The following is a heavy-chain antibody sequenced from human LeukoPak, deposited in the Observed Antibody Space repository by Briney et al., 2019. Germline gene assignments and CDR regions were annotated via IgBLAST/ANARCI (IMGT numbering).Heavy chain of an antibody. CDR2: ISSSSSYI. V-gene: IGHV3-21*01. Sequence: GGSLRLSCAASGFTFSSYSMNWVRQAPGKGLEWVSSISSSSSYIYYADSVKGRFTISRDNAKNSLYLQMNSLRAEDTAVYYCASERMVRGVATAYWGQGTLVTVSS. D-gene: IGHD3-10*01. CDR3: ASERMVRGVATAY. J-gene: IGHJ4*02. CDR1: GFTFSSYS.